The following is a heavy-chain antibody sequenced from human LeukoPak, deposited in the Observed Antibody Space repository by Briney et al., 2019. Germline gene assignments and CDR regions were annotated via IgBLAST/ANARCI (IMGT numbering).Heavy chain of an antibody. J-gene: IGHJ4*02. CDR2: ISGSGDST. CDR1: GFTFSSYA. V-gene: IGHV3-23*01. CDR3: AKRGTKVLAPYYFDY. Sequence: RGSLRPSSAASGFTFSSYAMSWVRQAPGKGLEWVSSISGSGDSTYYADSVKGRFTISRDNSKNTLYLQMNSLRAEDTAVYYCAKRGTKVLAPYYFDYWGQGTLVTVSS. D-gene: IGHD2-8*02.